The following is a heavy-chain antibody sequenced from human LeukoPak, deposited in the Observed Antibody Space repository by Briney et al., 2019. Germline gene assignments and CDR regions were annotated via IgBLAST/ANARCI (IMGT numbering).Heavy chain of an antibody. J-gene: IGHJ4*02. CDR1: GFTFSSNW. V-gene: IGHV3-74*01. CDR3: ARGSSGWYGVDY. Sequence: GGSLRLSCAASGFTFSSNWIHWVRQAPGKGLVWVSRINTDGSDTNYADSVKGRFTISRDNARNTLHLQMNSLRAEDTAVYYCARGSSGWYGVDYWGQGTLVAVSS. CDR2: INTDGSDT. D-gene: IGHD6-19*01.